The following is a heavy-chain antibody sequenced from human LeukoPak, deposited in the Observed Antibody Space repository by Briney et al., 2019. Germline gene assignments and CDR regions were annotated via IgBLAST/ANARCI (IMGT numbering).Heavy chain of an antibody. D-gene: IGHD5-24*01. V-gene: IGHV3-9*01. CDR3: TKRRDGYSPFDY. CDR1: GFTFNDYS. CDR2: ISWNSGNM. Sequence: GGSLRLSCAASGFTFNDYSMHWVRQAPGKGLEWVSGISWNSGNMVYADSVKGRFTISRDNAKNSLYLQMNSLRAEDTALYYCTKRRDGYSPFDYWGQGTLVTVSS. J-gene: IGHJ4*02.